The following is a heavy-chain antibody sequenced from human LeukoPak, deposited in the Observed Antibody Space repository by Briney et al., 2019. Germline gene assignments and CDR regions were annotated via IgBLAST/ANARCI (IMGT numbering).Heavy chain of an antibody. D-gene: IGHD3-22*01. CDR2: IYYSGST. Sequence: PSETLSLTCTVSGGSISSYYCSWIRQPPGKGLEWIGYIYYSGSTNYNPSLKSRVTISVDTSKNQFSLKLSSVTAADTAVYYCARDSDYYDSSGYRSYNWFDPWGTGTTVTVSS. V-gene: IGHV4-59*01. J-gene: IGHJ5*01. CDR3: ARDSDYYDSSGYRSYNWFDP. CDR1: GGSISSYY.